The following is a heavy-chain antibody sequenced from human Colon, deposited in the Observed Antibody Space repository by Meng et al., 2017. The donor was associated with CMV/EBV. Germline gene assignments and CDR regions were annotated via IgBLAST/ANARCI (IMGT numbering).Heavy chain of an antibody. CDR3: ARWRSGWRGESDY. Sequence: SVKVSCKTSGGNFGDYAITWVRQAPGQGLEWMGGIIPMFGTADYSQKFQGRLTITRDESASTAYMELSSLRSEDTAVYYCARWRSGWRGESDYWGQGTLVTVSS. CDR2: IIPMFGTA. V-gene: IGHV1-69*05. CDR1: GGNFGDYA. D-gene: IGHD6-19*01. J-gene: IGHJ4*02.